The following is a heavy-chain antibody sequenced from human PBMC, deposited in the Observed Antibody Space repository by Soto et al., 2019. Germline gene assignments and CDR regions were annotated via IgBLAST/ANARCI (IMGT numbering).Heavy chain of an antibody. Sequence: QLQLQESGSGLVKPSQTLSLTCAVCGGSISSGGYSWSWIRQPPGKGLEWIGYIYHSGSTYYNPSLKSRVTISVDRSKNQFSLKLSSVTAADTAVYYCARAIGWFGELLGGYYFDYWGQGTLVTVSS. CDR3: ARAIGWFGELLGGYYFDY. CDR2: IYHSGST. CDR1: GGSISSGGYS. V-gene: IGHV4-30-2*01. D-gene: IGHD3-10*01. J-gene: IGHJ4*02.